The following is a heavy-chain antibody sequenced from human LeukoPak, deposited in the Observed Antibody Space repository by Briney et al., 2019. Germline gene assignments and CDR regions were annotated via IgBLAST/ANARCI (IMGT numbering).Heavy chain of an antibody. D-gene: IGHD4-23*01. CDR1: GFTFSSYG. CDR3: ARDRGYGGNAAFVF. Sequence: GGSLRLSCAASGFTFSSYGMHWVRQAPGKGLEWVAGIWYDGGKKYYADSVRGRFTIYRDNSKNTVYLQMSSLRAEDTAVFYCARDRGYGGNAAFVFWGQGSLVTVSS. CDR2: IWYDGGKK. J-gene: IGHJ4*02. V-gene: IGHV3-33*08.